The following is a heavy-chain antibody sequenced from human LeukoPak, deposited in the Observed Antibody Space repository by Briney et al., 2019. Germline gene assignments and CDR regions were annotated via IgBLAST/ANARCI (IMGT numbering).Heavy chain of an antibody. CDR3: AGGVGATKLDY. CDR1: GGSISSYY. J-gene: IGHJ4*02. D-gene: IGHD1-26*01. Sequence: SETLSLTCTVSGGSISSYYWSWIRQPPGKGLEWIGYIYYSGSTNYNPSLKSRVTISVDTSKNQFFLKLSSVTAADTAVYYCAGGVGATKLDYWGQGTLVTVSS. CDR2: IYYSGST. V-gene: IGHV4-59*01.